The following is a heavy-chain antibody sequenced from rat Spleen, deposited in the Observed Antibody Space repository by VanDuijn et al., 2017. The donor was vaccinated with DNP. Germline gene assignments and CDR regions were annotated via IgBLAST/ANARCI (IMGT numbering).Heavy chain of an antibody. CDR2: IHSDGSST. Sequence: EVQVVESGGGLVRPGRSLKLSCAASGFTFSDYNMAWVRQAPKKGLEWVTTIHSDGSSTYYRDSVRGRFTFSRDNAESTLYLQMDSLRSEDTATDYCSRDLDYGYNYAFDYWGQGVMVTVSS. V-gene: IGHV5-7*01. D-gene: IGHD1-9*01. J-gene: IGHJ2*01. CDR1: GFTFSDYN. CDR3: SRDLDYGYNYAFDY.